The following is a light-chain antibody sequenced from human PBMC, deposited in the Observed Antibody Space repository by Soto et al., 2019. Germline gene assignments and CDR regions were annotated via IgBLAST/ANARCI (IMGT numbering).Light chain of an antibody. V-gene: IGKV3-15*01. J-gene: IGKJ2*01. CDR1: QSVNDN. Sequence: EIVMTQSPATLSVSPGERATLSCRASQSVNDNLAWYQQKPGQAPRVLIYSASTRATGIPARFSGSGSGTEFTLTISGLQSEDFAVYYCQQYNNWPPRYTFGQGTKLEIK. CDR3: QQYNNWPPRYT. CDR2: SAS.